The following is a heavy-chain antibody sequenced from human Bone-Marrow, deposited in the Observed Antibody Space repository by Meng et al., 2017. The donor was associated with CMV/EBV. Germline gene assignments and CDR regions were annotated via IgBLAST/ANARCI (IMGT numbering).Heavy chain of an antibody. D-gene: IGHD6-6*01. CDR3: LRDFFNLVDY. CDR1: GFRFSAYY. CDR2: INPNNGDT. Sequence: GESLKISCKTSGFRFSAYYLHWVRQAPGQGLEWMGWINPNNGDTKFAQNFQGRVTLTRDTSITTAYLEMNNLRFDDTAMYYCLRDFFNLVDYWGQGTRVTVSS. J-gene: IGHJ4*02. V-gene: IGHV1-2*02.